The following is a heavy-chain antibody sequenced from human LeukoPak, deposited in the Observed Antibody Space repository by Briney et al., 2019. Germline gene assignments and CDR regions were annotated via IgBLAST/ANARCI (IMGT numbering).Heavy chain of an antibody. CDR2: ISAYNGNT. V-gene: IGHV1-18*01. CDR3: ARSVKNTSPIANFDY. D-gene: IGHD2-2*01. Sequence: ASVKVSCKASGYTFTSYGISWVRQAPGQGLEWVGWISAYNGNTNYAQKLQGRVTMTTDTSTSTAYMELRSLRSDDTAVYYCARSVKNTSPIANFDYWGQGTLVTVSS. J-gene: IGHJ4*02. CDR1: GYTFTSYG.